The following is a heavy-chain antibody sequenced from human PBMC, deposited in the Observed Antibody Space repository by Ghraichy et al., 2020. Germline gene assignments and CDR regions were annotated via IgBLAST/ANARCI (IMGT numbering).Heavy chain of an antibody. V-gene: IGHV4-39*07. CDR3: ARLSGGGIYYFDY. CDR1: GGSICSSSYY. D-gene: IGHD4-23*01. J-gene: IGHJ4*02. CDR2: IYYSGST. Sequence: SETLSLTCTVSGGSICSSSYYWGWIRQPPGKGLEWIGSIYYSGSTYYNPSLKSRVTISVDTSKNQFSLKLSSVTAADTAVYYCARLSGGGIYYFDYWGQGTLVTVSS.